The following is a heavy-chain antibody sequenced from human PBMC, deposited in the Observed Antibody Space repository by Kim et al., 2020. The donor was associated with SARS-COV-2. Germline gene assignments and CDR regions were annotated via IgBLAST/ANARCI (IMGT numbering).Heavy chain of an antibody. V-gene: IGHV1-58*02. Sequence: SVKVSCKASGFTFTSSAMQWVRQARGQRLEWIGWIVVGSGNTNYAQKFQERVTITRDMSTSTAYMELSSLRSEDTAVYYCAAKAGTYDYVWGSYRQWYYYYYGMDVWGQGTTVTVSS. J-gene: IGHJ6*02. CDR1: GFTFTSSA. CDR2: IVVGSGNT. CDR3: AAKAGTYDYVWGSYRQWYYYYYGMDV. D-gene: IGHD3-16*02.